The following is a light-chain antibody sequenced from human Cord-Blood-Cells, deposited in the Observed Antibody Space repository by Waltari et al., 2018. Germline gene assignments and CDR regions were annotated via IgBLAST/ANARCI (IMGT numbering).Light chain of an antibody. CDR3: AAWDDSLNGYV. CDR1: SSNIGSNT. CDR2: GNN. J-gene: IGLJ1*01. V-gene: IGLV1-44*01. Sequence: QSVLTQPPSASGTPGQRVTLACSGSSSNIGSNTVAWYQQLPGTAPKLLIYGNNTRPSGVPDRFSGSKSGTSASLAISGLQSEEEADYYCAAWDDSLNGYVFGTGTKVTVL.